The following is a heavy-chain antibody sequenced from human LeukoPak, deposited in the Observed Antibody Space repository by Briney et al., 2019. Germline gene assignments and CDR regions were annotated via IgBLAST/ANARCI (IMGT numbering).Heavy chain of an antibody. D-gene: IGHD1/OR15-1a*01. Sequence: SETLSPACTVSGGSISSYYWSWIRQPAGKGLEWIGRIYTSGSTNYNPSLKSRVTMSVDTSKNQFSLKLSSVTAADTAVYYCARLGREQPYYYYYMDVWGKGTTVTVSS. J-gene: IGHJ6*03. CDR1: GGSISSYY. CDR3: ARLGREQPYYYYYMDV. V-gene: IGHV4-4*07. CDR2: IYTSGST.